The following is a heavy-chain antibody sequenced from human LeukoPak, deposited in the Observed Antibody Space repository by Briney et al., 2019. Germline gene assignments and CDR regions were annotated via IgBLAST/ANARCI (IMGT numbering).Heavy chain of an antibody. Sequence: ASVKVSCKASGYTFTSYGISWVRQAPGQGLEWMGRIIPILGIANYAQKFQGRVTITADKSTSTAYMELSSLRSEDTAVYYCAKAGYAPYYGMDVWGQGTTVTVSS. D-gene: IGHD5-12*01. J-gene: IGHJ6*02. V-gene: IGHV1-69*04. CDR1: GYTFTSYG. CDR3: AKAGYAPYYGMDV. CDR2: IIPILGIA.